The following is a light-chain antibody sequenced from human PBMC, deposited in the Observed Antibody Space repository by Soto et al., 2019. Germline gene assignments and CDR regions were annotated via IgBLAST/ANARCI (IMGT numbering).Light chain of an antibody. J-gene: IGLJ1*01. V-gene: IGLV1-40*01. CDR3: QSYDRSLSGSV. Sequence: QPVLTQPPSVSGAPGQGVTISCTRSSSNIGAGYDVHWYQQLPGAAPKLLIFGNDNRPSGVPDRFSGSRSGTSASLAITGLQAEDEADYYCQSYDRSLSGSVFGAGTKVTVL. CDR1: SSNIGAGYD. CDR2: GND.